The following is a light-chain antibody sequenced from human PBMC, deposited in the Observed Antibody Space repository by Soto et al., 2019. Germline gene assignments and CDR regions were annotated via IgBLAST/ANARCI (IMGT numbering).Light chain of an antibody. V-gene: IGLV2-14*01. Sequence: QSALTQPASVSGSPGQSITISCTGTSSDVGGYNYVSWYQQHPGKAPKLMIYDVSNRPSGVSNRFSGSKSGNTASLTISGLQAEDEADYYCSSYTSSSACEIGGGIKLTVL. CDR2: DVS. CDR3: SSYTSSSACE. CDR1: SSDVGGYNY. J-gene: IGLJ2*01.